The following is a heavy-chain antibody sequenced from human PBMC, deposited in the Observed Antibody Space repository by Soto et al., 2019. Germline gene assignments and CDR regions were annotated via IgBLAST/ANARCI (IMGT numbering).Heavy chain of an antibody. V-gene: IGHV3-30*18. Sequence: QVQLVESGGGVVQPGRSLRLSCAASGFTFSSYGMHWVRQAPGKGLEWVAVISYDGSTKYYADSVKGRFTVYRDNSKNTLYLQMNSLRAEDTAVYYCSKDRGFGVVPYYYYYYGLDVWGQGTTVTVSS. CDR1: GFTFSSYG. CDR3: SKDRGFGVVPYYYYYYGLDV. J-gene: IGHJ6*02. CDR2: ISYDGSTK. D-gene: IGHD3-3*01.